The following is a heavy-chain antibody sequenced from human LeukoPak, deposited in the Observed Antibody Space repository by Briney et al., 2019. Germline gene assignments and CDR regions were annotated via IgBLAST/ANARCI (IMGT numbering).Heavy chain of an antibody. J-gene: IGHJ6*02. CDR2: INPNSGGT. CDR3: ARMQYYYGSGSPRYYYYYGMDV. D-gene: IGHD3-10*01. V-gene: IGHV1-2*04. CDR1: GYTFTGYY. Sequence: ASVTVSCKASGYTFTGYYMHWVRQAPGQGLEWMGWINPNSGGTNYAQKFQGWVTMTRDTSISTAYMELSRLRSDDTAVYYCARMQYYYGSGSPRYYYYYGMDVWGQGTTVTVSS.